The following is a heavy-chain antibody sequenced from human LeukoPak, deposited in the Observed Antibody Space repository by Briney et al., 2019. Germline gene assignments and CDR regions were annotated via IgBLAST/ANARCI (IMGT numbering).Heavy chain of an antibody. Sequence: SETLSLTCTVYGGSISSTGYYWGWIRQPPGKGLEWLGNIYYTGSTYYNPSLKSRVTISVDTPKNQFSLKLSSVTAADTAVYYCARGVATIGNDYWGQGTLVTVSS. CDR1: GGSISSTGYY. J-gene: IGHJ4*02. V-gene: IGHV4-39*07. D-gene: IGHD5-12*01. CDR2: IYYTGST. CDR3: ARGVATIGNDY.